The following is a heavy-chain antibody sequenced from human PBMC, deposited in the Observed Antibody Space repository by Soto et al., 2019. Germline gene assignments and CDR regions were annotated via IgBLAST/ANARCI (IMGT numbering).Heavy chain of an antibody. D-gene: IGHD1-1*01. CDR1: GFTFSSYS. CDR3: ARGFPGVLRTPYYFDY. V-gene: IGHV3-48*01. J-gene: IGHJ4*02. CDR2: ISSSSTI. Sequence: GGSLRLSCAASGFTFSSYSMNWVRQAPGKGLEWVSYISSSSTIYYADSVKGRFTISRDNAKNSLYLQMNSLRAEDTAVYYCARGFPGVLRTPYYFDYWGQGTLVTVSS.